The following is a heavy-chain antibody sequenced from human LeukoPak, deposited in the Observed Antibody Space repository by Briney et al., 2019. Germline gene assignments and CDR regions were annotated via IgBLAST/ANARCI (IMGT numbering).Heavy chain of an antibody. CDR1: GFTFSDYY. CDR3: AKDISFGEWELPSAFDI. V-gene: IGHV3-11*01. D-gene: IGHD3-10*01. J-gene: IGHJ3*02. CDR2: ISSSGSTI. Sequence: PGGSLRLSCAASGFTFSDYYMSWIRQAPGKGLEWVSYISSSGSTIYYADSVKGRFTISRDNAKNSLYLQMNSLRAEDTALYYCAKDISFGEWELPSAFDIWGQGTMVTVSS.